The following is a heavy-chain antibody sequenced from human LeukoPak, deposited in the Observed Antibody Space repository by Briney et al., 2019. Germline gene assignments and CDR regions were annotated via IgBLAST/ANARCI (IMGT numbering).Heavy chain of an antibody. V-gene: IGHV3-74*01. J-gene: IGHJ4*02. CDR3: ARGHSTGCFDY. D-gene: IGHD1-14*01. Sequence: GGSLRLSCAASGFAFSSYWIHWVRQAPGKGLVWVSRINSGGSDSIYADSVKGRFTISRNNAQNTVYLQMNSLRAEDTAIYYCARGHSTGCFDYWGQGTLVTVSS. CDR2: INSGGSDS. CDR1: GFAFSSYW.